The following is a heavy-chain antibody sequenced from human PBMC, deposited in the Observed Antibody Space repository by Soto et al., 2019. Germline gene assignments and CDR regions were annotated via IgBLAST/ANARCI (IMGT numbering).Heavy chain of an antibody. J-gene: IGHJ5*02. V-gene: IGHV1-46*01. CDR1: GYTFTNFY. CDR3: ARGWEGGTTSGRWFDP. CDR2: INPRGGST. D-gene: IGHD1-7*01. Sequence: ASVKVSCKTSGYTFTNFYIHWVRQAPGQGHEWMGIINPRGGSTGYAQKFQGRVTMTRDTSTSTVYMELTSLRSEDTAVYYCARGWEGGTTSGRWFDPWGQGTLVTVSS.